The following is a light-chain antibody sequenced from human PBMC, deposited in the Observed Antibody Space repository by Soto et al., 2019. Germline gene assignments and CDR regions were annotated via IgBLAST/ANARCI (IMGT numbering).Light chain of an antibody. CDR3: QQYGSSPLT. V-gene: IGKV3-20*01. CDR2: CAS. CDR1: QSVSSSY. Sequence: EIVLTQSPGTLSLSPGERATLSCSASQSVSSSYLAWYQQKPGQAPRLLIYCASSRATGIPARFSGSGSGTDYTITISRLEPEDFAVYYCQQYGSSPLTFGGGTKVEIK. J-gene: IGKJ4*01.